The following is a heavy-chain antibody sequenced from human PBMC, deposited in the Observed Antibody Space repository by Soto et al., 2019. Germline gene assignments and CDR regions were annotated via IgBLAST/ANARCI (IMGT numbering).Heavy chain of an antibody. CDR3: ARNSWNAPPAFDF. CDR2: TYYRSKWNN. V-gene: IGHV6-1*01. D-gene: IGHD1-1*01. Sequence: PSQTLALTCVISGSTVCPNSAGWNWIRQSPSRGLEWLGRTYYRSKWNNDYAASVKGRINVNPDTSKNQFSLHLHSVTPEDTGVYYCARNSWNAPPAFDFWGQGIQVTVSS. J-gene: IGHJ4*02. CDR1: GSTVCPNSAG.